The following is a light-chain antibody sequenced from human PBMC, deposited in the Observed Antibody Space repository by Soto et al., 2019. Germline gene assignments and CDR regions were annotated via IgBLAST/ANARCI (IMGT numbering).Light chain of an antibody. CDR1: QSVSTRASQSVSN. J-gene: IGKJ1*01. V-gene: IGKV3-15*01. CDR2: GAS. Sequence: EIVMTQSPATLSVSPGERATLSCRASQSVSTRASQSVSNLAWYQQKPGQAPRLLIYGASTRATGIPARFSGSGSGTEFTLTISSLQSEDFAVYYCQQYNDWPRTFGQGTRVDFK. CDR3: QQYNDWPRT.